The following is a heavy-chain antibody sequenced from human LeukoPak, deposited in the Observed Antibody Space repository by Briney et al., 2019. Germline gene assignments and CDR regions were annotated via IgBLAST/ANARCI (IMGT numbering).Heavy chain of an antibody. CDR1: GGSFSGYY. Sequence: PSETLSLTCAVYGGSFSGYYWSWIRQPPGKGLEWIGEINRSGSTNYNPSLKSRVTISVDTSKNQFSLKLSSVTAADTAVYYCARAGWATVTKGSWFDPWGQGTLVTVSS. CDR2: INRSGST. D-gene: IGHD4-17*01. J-gene: IGHJ5*02. V-gene: IGHV4-34*01. CDR3: ARAGWATVTKGSWFDP.